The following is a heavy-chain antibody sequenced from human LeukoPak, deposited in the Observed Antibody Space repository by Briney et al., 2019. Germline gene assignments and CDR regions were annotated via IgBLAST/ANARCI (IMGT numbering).Heavy chain of an antibody. Sequence: PGGSLRLSCEVYGFTLSRYSMNWARQAPGKGLEWVSAISTDSDYIYYGDSVKGRFTVSRDNAKNSLYLQMNSLRAEDTALYYCVRASYSSTWYLDSWGRGALVIVS. V-gene: IGHV3-21*01. CDR3: VRASYSSTWYLDS. D-gene: IGHD6-13*01. CDR2: ISTDSDYI. J-gene: IGHJ4*02. CDR1: GFTLSRYS.